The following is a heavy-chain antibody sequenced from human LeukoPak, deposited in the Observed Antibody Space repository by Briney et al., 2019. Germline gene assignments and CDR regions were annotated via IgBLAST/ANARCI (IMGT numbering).Heavy chain of an antibody. CDR3: ARGADSSGYYEGWFDP. CDR2: INPNSGGT. CDR1: GYTFTGYY. D-gene: IGHD3-22*01. J-gene: IGHJ5*02. V-gene: IGHV1-2*02. Sequence: GASVKVSCKASGYTFTGYYMHWVRQAPGQGLEWMGWINPNSGGTNYAQKFQGRVTMTRDTSISTAYMELSRLRSDDTAVYYCARGADSSGYYEGWFDPWGQGTLVTVSS.